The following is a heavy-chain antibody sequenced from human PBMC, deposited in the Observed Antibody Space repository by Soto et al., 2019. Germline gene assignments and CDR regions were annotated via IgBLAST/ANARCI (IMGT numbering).Heavy chain of an antibody. V-gene: IGHV5-51*01. CDR1: GYRFTDYW. Sequence: GESLKISCQVSGYRFTDYWIGWVRQIPGKGLEWMGIFYPDDSDSRYNPSFQGHVTFSADKSITTAYLQWSSLKAPDSAMYYCARFGGPGLSHNWFDSWGQGTLVTVSS. CDR3: ARFGGPGLSHNWFDS. D-gene: IGHD3-3*01. J-gene: IGHJ5*02. CDR2: FYPDDSDS.